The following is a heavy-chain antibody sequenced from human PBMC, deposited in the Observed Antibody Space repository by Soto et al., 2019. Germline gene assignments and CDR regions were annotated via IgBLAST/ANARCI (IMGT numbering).Heavy chain of an antibody. V-gene: IGHV3-30-3*01. CDR1: GFTFSSYA. Sequence: PGGPLRLSCAASGFTFSSYAMHWVRQAPGKGLEWVAVISYDGSNKYYADSVKGRFTISRDNSKNTLYLQMNSLRAEDTAVYYCARRATSWADEYYFDYWGQGTLVTVSS. J-gene: IGHJ4*02. CDR2: ISYDGSNK. D-gene: IGHD2-15*01. CDR3: ARRATSWADEYYFDY.